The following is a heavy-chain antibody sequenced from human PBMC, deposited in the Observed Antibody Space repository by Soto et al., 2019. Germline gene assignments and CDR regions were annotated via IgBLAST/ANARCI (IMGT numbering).Heavy chain of an antibody. V-gene: IGHV5-51*01. CDR2: IYPGDSDT. Sequence: PGESLKISCKGSGYSFTSYWIGWVRQMPGKGLEWKGIIYPGDSDTRYSPSFQGQVTISADKSISTAYLQWSSLKASDTAMYYCVSRAVAGTNPAYYFDYWGQGTLVTVS. J-gene: IGHJ4*02. CDR1: GYSFTSYW. CDR3: VSRAVAGTNPAYYFDY. D-gene: IGHD6-19*01.